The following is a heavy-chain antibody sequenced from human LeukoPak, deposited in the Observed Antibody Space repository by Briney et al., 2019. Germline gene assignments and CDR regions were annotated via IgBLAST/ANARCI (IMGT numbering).Heavy chain of an antibody. D-gene: IGHD6-13*01. Sequence: PSETLSLTCTVSGGSISSYYWSWIRQPPGKGLEWLGYIYYSGSTNYNPSLKSRVTISVDTSKNQFSLKLSSVTAADTAVYYCARRIEVAAAGNWFDPWGQGTLVTVSS. CDR1: GGSISSYY. J-gene: IGHJ5*02. CDR3: ARRIEVAAAGNWFDP. CDR2: IYYSGST. V-gene: IGHV4-59*01.